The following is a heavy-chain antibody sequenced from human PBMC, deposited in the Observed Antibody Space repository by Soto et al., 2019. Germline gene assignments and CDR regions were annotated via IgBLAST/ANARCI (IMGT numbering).Heavy chain of an antibody. V-gene: IGHV1-2*02. J-gene: IGHJ4*02. Sequence: ASVKVSCKASGYTFTSYGISWVRQAHGQGLEWMGWTNPSNGGTNYAQKFQGRVTMTRDTSLSIAYMELTTLRSDDTAVFYCAREVGGGRQYYFDSWGLGTLVTVSS. D-gene: IGHD3-16*01. CDR2: TNPSNGGT. CDR1: GYTFTSYG. CDR3: AREVGGGRQYYFDS.